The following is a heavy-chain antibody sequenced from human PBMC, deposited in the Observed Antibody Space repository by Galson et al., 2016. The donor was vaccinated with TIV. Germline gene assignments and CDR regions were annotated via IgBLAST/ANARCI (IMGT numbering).Heavy chain of an antibody. J-gene: IGHJ4*02. CDR1: GFIFTAFY. Sequence: SVKVSCKASGFIFTAFYIHWVRQAPEQGLEWMGWISPKTGDTNYAQNFQGRVTMTRDTSISSVYMELTSLRSDDTAVSYCARFVSGDYVDYWGQGTLVTVSS. CDR2: ISPKTGDT. V-gene: IGHV1-2*02. D-gene: IGHD4-17*01. CDR3: ARFVSGDYVDY.